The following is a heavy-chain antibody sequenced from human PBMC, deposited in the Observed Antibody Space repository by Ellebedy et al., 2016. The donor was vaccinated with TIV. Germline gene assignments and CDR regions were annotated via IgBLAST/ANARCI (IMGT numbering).Heavy chain of an antibody. Sequence: GESLKISCAASGFTFSTYWMHWVRQAPGKGLVWVSRINSDGSSTSYADSVKGRFTISRDNAKNTLYLQMSSLRAEDTAVYYCARDEVMATIIGPPLDYWGQGTLVTVSS. CDR1: GFTFSTYW. D-gene: IGHD5-24*01. CDR3: ARDEVMATIIGPPLDY. J-gene: IGHJ4*02. CDR2: INSDGSST. V-gene: IGHV3-74*01.